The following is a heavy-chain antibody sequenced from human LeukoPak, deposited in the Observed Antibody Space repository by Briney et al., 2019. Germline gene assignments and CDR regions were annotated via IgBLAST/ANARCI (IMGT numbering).Heavy chain of an antibody. V-gene: IGHV4-30-4*01. Sequence: SETLSLTCTVSGGSISSGDYYWSWIRQPPGKGLEWIGYIYYSGSTYYNPSLKSRVTISVDTSKNQFPLKLSSVTAADTAVYYCARKPIGVELLYGMDVWGQGTTVTVSS. D-gene: IGHD6-19*01. J-gene: IGHJ6*02. CDR3: ARKPIGVELLYGMDV. CDR1: GGSISSGDYY. CDR2: IYYSGST.